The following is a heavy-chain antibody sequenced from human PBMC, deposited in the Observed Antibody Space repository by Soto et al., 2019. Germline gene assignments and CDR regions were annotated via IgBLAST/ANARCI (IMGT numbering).Heavy chain of an antibody. CDR2: ISAYNGNT. Sequence: GASVKVSCKASGYTFTSYGISWVRQAPGQGLEWMGWISAYNGNTNYAQKLQGRVTMTTDTSTSTAYMQLRSLRSDDTAVYYCARVEVTIFGVNWFDPWGQGTLVTVSS. J-gene: IGHJ5*02. V-gene: IGHV1-18*01. D-gene: IGHD3-3*01. CDR1: GYTFTSYG. CDR3: ARVEVTIFGVNWFDP.